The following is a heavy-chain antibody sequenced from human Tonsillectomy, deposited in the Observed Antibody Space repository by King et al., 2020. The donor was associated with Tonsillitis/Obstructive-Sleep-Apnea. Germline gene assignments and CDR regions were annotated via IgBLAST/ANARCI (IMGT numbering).Heavy chain of an antibody. Sequence: VQLQESGPGLVKPSETLSLTCTVSGGPISSYYWSWIRQPPGKGLEWIGYIFYSGSTNYNPSLKSRVTISVDTSKNQFSLKLTSVTAADTAVYYCAGTYSSSWSTFDYWGQGTLVTVSS. CDR2: IFYSGST. J-gene: IGHJ4*02. CDR3: AGTYSSSWSTFDY. CDR1: GGPISSYY. D-gene: IGHD6-13*01. V-gene: IGHV4-59*08.